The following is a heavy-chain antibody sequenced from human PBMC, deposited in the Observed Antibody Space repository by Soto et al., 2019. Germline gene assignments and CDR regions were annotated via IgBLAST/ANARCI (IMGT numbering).Heavy chain of an antibody. CDR1: SGPSSSHN. D-gene: IGHD1-26*01. Sequence: QVHVQQSGPGLVKPSETLSLSCTVSSGPSSSHNWGWIRQPPGRGLEWIGYVYYTGGTSYNPSLKSRVTISADTSTNHISLTLSSVTDADTAVYYCVRQGIDYLHGLVDVWGQGTTVCVSS. CDR2: VYYTGGT. CDR3: VRQGIDYLHGLVDV. V-gene: IGHV4-59*08. J-gene: IGHJ6*02.